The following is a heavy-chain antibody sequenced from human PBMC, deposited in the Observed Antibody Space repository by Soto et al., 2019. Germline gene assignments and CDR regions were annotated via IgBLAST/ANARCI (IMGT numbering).Heavy chain of an antibody. V-gene: IGHV3-20*01. D-gene: IGHD6-19*01. J-gene: IGHJ4*02. CDR3: ARSSGSGWVYYFDY. CDR1: GFTFDDYG. CDR2: INWNGGST. Sequence: GGSLRLSCAASGFTFDDYGMSWVRQAPGKGLEWVSGINWNGGSTGYADSVKGRFTISRDNAKNSLYLQMNSLRAEDTALYHCARSSGSGWVYYFDYWGQGTLVTVSS.